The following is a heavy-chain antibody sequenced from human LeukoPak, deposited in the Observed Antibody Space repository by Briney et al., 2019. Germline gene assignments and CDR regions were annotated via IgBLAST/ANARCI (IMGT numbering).Heavy chain of an antibody. V-gene: IGHV4-34*01. Sequence: SETLSLTCAVYGGSFSGYYWSWIRQPPGKGLEWIGTIYYSGSTYYNPSLKSRVAISVDTSMNQFSLKLSSVTAADTAVYFCARHLIHTTGYYGGPFDYWGQGTLVTVSS. CDR2: IYYSGST. D-gene: IGHD3-9*01. CDR1: GGSFSGYY. J-gene: IGHJ4*02. CDR3: ARHLIHTTGYYGGPFDY.